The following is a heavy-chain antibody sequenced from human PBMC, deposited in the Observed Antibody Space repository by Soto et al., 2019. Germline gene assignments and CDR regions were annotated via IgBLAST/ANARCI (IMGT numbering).Heavy chain of an antibody. J-gene: IGHJ4*02. CDR3: ARDTGYGTFDF. V-gene: IGHV1-3*01. Sequence: QVHLVQSGAEVRKPGASVKVSCKASGYTFSSYAMHWVRQAPGQRLEWMGWINAGYGNTKSSQKFQDRVTISRDTSASTAYMELTSLRSEDTAVYYCARDTGYGTFDFWGQGTLVTVSS. CDR1: GYTFSSYA. CDR2: INAGYGNT. D-gene: IGHD3-9*01.